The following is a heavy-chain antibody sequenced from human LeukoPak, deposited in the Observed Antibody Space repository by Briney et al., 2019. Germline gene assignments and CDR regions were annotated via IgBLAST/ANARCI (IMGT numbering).Heavy chain of an antibody. Sequence: GGSLRLSCAASGFTVRSSYMNWVRQAPGKGLDWVSVIYSGGSPDYADSVKGRFTISSDNSKNTLYLQMNSLRVEDTAVYYCARDGADNSGYYFGSLWGQGTMVTVSS. CDR2: IYSGGSP. J-gene: IGHJ3*01. V-gene: IGHV3-53*01. CDR3: ARDGADNSGYYFGSL. CDR1: GFTVRSSY. D-gene: IGHD3-22*01.